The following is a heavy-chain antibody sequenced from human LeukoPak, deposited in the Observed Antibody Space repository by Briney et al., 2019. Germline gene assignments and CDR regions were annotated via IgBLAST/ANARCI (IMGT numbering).Heavy chain of an antibody. CDR2: IYYSGST. V-gene: IGHV4-39*01. CDR3: ARRPGEYGGNDFDY. D-gene: IGHD4/OR15-4a*01. Sequence: PSETLSLTCTVSGGSINSRSDYWGWIRQPPGKGLEWIGSIYYSGSTHYNPSLKSRVTMSIGTSKNQFSLRLSSVTAADTAVYYCARRPGEYGGNDFDYWGQGTLVTVSS. J-gene: IGHJ4*02. CDR1: GGSINSRSDY.